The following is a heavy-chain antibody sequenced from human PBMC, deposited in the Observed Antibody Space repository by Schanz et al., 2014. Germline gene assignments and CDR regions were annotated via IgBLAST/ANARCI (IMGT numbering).Heavy chain of an antibody. CDR3: AKIWKAHHLTGRPGWSDGMDV. Sequence: QVQLVESGGGVVQPGRSLRLSCAASGFTFSGYGMHWVRQAPGKGLEWVSIIASGGSHTFYADSVTGRFTISGDNSKNTLFLQMNSLRVEDTAIYYCAKIWKAHHLTGRPGWSDGMDVWGQGTTV. CDR2: IASGGSHT. V-gene: IGHV3-NL1*01. CDR1: GFTFSGYG. D-gene: IGHD3-3*01. J-gene: IGHJ6*02.